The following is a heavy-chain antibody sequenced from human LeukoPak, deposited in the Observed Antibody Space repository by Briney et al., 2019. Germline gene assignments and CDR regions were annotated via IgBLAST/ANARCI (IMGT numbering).Heavy chain of an antibody. D-gene: IGHD2-2*01. CDR1: GFTFSSYS. J-gene: IGHJ4*02. CDR2: ISSGSSYI. CDR3: ARGPYYCSSTSCQSIDY. V-gene: IGHV3-21*01. Sequence: GGSLRLSCAASGFTFSSYSMNWVRQAPGKGLEWVSSISSGSSYIYYADSVKGRFTISRDNAKNSLYLQMNSLRVEDTAIYYCARGPYYCSSTSCQSIDYWGQGTLVTVSS.